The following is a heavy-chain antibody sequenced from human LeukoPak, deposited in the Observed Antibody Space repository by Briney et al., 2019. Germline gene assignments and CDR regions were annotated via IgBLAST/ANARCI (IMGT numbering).Heavy chain of an antibody. CDR3: VREFSGGLFDY. CDR2: IIPSGGNT. D-gene: IGHD3-10*01. J-gene: IGHJ4*02. V-gene: IGHV1-46*01. CDR1: GYTFTNYY. Sequence: ASVKVSCKASGYTFTNYYMHWARQAPGQGPEWMGIIIPSGGNTNYAQKFQGRVTMTRDTSTSTVYLELSSLRSEDTAVYYCVREFSGGLFDYWGQGTLVTVSS.